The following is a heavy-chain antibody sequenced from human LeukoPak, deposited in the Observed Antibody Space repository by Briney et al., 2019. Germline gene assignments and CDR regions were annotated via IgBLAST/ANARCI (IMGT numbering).Heavy chain of an antibody. CDR2: INPNSGGT. J-gene: IGHJ4*02. V-gene: IGHV1-2*02. CDR3: ARDLEGGHEYSSSWIEDY. Sequence: GASVKVSCKASGYTFTGYYMHWVRQAPGQGLEWMGWINPNSGGTNYAQKFQGRVTMTRDTSISTAYMELSRLRSDDTAVYYCARDLEGGHEYSSSWIEDYWGQGTLVTVSS. D-gene: IGHD6-6*01. CDR1: GYTFTGYY.